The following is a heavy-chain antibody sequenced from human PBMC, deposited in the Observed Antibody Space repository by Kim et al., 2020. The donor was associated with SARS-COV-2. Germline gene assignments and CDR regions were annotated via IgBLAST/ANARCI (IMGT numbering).Heavy chain of an antibody. CDR3: ARVNTGVVIKHPLDF. J-gene: IGHJ4*02. V-gene: IGHV3-30*04. CDR2: ISYDGNNK. D-gene: IGHD3-3*01. CDR1: GFTFSSYS. Sequence: GGSLRLSCAASGFTFSSYSMHWVRQAPGKGLEWVAVISYDGNNKYYADSVKGRFTISRDNSKNTLYLQMNSLRAEDTAVYYCARVNTGVVIKHPLDFWGQGTLVTVSS.